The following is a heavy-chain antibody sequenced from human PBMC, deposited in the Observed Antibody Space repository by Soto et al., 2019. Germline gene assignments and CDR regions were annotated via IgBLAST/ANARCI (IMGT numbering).Heavy chain of an antibody. CDR1: GYTFTSYD. D-gene: IGHD4-17*01. V-gene: IGHV1-8*01. CDR2: MNPNSGNT. Sequence: ASVKVSCKASGYTFTSYDINWVRQATGQGLEWMGGMNPNSGNTGYAQKFQGRVTMTADEAMRTAYMELSSLRSQDTAVYFCARGHEYGGNSDAFDIWGQGTMVTVSS. CDR3: ARGHEYGGNSDAFDI. J-gene: IGHJ3*02.